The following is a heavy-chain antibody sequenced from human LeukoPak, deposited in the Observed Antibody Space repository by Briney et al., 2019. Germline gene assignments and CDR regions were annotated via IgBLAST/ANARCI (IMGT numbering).Heavy chain of an antibody. D-gene: IGHD1-1*01. J-gene: IGHJ6*02. CDR1: GFTFSSYS. CDR3: ARDDPPWKHYGMDV. Sequence: PGGSLRLSCAASGFTFSSYSMNWVRQAPGKGLEWVSSISSSSSYIYYADSVKGRFTISRDNSKNTLYLQMNSLRAEDTAVYYCARDDPPWKHYGMDVWGQGTTVTVSS. CDR2: ISSSSSYI. V-gene: IGHV3-21*01.